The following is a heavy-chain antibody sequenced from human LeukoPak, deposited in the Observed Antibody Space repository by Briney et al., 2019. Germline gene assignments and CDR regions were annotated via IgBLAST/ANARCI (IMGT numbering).Heavy chain of an antibody. Sequence: GGSLRLSCAASGFTFSSYAMHWVRQAPGKGLEWVAVISYDGSNKYYADSVKGRFTISRDNAKNSLYLQMNSLRAEDTAVYYCASGYGSGSYNPHYWGQGTLVTVSS. CDR3: ASGYGSGSYNPHY. CDR1: GFTFSSYA. D-gene: IGHD3-10*01. CDR2: ISYDGSNK. J-gene: IGHJ4*02. V-gene: IGHV3-30-3*01.